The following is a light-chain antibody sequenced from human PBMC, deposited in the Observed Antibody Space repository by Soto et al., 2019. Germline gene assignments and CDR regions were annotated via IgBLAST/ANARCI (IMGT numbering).Light chain of an antibody. CDR1: DDIINS. Sequence: IQVTQSPSSLSSSARDRFTITCQASDDIINSLNWYQQKPGKAPKLLIHDASILQTGVPSRFSGGGSGTDFTFTITSLQPEDTATYYCQQYDILPITFGGGTKVHIK. CDR2: DAS. J-gene: IGKJ4*01. V-gene: IGKV1-33*01. CDR3: QQYDILPIT.